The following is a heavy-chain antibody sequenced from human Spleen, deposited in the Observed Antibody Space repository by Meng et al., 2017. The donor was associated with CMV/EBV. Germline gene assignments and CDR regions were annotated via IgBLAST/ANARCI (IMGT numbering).Heavy chain of an antibody. CDR2: MSGSNSYI. Sequence: GESLKISCAASGFTFSSYWMYWVRQAPGKGLVWVSSMSGSNSYIYYADAVKGRFTISRDNAKNSLYLQMNSLRAEDTAVYYCATSAMGQWPAQVDYWGQGTLVTVSS. V-gene: IGHV3-21*01. J-gene: IGHJ4*02. D-gene: IGHD6-19*01. CDR1: GFTFSSYW. CDR3: ATSAMGQWPAQVDY.